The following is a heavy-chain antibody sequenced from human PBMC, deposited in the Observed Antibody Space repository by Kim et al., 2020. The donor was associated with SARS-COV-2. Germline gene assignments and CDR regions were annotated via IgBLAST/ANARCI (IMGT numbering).Heavy chain of an antibody. D-gene: IGHD3-10*01. Sequence: GGSLRLSCAASGFSFIDYYMSWIRQAPGTGLEGLAYISMSISYANYADSVKGLCIISIDNARNSLYLQMKSLRAEDTAVYYLSRDRSYYYGSGSSLVPGDYYYGMDVWGQGTTVTVSS. V-gene: IGHV3-11*06. CDR1: GFSFIDYY. CDR3: SRDRSYYYGSGSSLVPGDYYYGMDV. J-gene: IGHJ6*02. CDR2: ISMSISYA.